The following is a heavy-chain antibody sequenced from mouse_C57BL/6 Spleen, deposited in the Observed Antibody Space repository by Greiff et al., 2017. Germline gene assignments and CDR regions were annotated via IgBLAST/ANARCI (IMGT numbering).Heavy chain of an antibody. J-gene: IGHJ4*01. D-gene: IGHD3-2*02. CDR2: SYPRSGNT. V-gene: IGHV1-81*01. CDR3: ARELDSSGFPHYAMDY. CDR1: GYTFTSYG. Sequence: QVQLQQSGAELARPGASVKLSCKASGYTFTSYGISWVNQRTGQGLEWIGESYPRSGNTYYHEKFKGKATLTADKSSSTAYMELRSLTSEDSAVYFCARELDSSGFPHYAMDYWGQGTSVTVSS.